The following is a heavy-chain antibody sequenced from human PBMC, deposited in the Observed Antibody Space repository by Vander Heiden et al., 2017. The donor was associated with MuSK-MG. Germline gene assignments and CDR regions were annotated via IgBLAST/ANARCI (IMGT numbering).Heavy chain of an antibody. Sequence: QLQLQESGPGLVKPSETLSLTCTVSGGSISSSSYYWGWIRQPPGKGLECIGSIYYSGSTYYNPSLKSRVTISVDTSKNQFSLKLSSVTAADTAVYYCARNAVIISSGWYYFDYWGQGTLVTVSS. CDR2: IYYSGST. CDR1: GGSISSSSYY. J-gene: IGHJ4*02. D-gene: IGHD6-19*01. V-gene: IGHV4-39*01. CDR3: ARNAVIISSGWYYFDY.